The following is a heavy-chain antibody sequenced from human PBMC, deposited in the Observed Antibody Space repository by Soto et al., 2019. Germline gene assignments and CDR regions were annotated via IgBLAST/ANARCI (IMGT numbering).Heavy chain of an antibody. D-gene: IGHD1-7*01. Sequence: GASVKVSCKAPGDTFTSYYLNWVRQAPGQGLEWMGVINPHGGSTKYAQKFQGRVTMTRDTSTSTVYMELSSLRSEDTAVYYCGRAQQLELRPIGYWGQGTLVTVSS. V-gene: IGHV1-46*01. CDR1: GDTFTSYY. CDR2: INPHGGST. CDR3: GRAQQLELRPIGY. J-gene: IGHJ4*02.